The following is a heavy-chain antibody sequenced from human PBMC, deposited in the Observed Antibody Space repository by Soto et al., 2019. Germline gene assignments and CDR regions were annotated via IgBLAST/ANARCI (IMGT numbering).Heavy chain of an antibody. CDR2: IIPIFGTA. J-gene: IGHJ6*02. Sequence: QVQLVQSGAEVKKPGSSVKVSCKASGGTFSSYAISWVRQAPGQGLEWMGGIIPIFGTANYAQKFQGRVTITADESPSNASRDLRSQGSEDAAVFYCPRPVPPAVSYYGRGVGDQGTTFTAS. D-gene: IGHD2-2*01. V-gene: IGHV1-69*12. CDR1: GGTFSSYA. CDR3: PRPVPPAVSYYGRGV.